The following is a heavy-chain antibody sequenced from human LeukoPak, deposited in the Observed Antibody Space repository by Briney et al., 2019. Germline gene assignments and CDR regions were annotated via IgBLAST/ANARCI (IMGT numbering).Heavy chain of an antibody. CDR3: ARDYNYYDSSGSLMG. CDR2: INPSGGST. D-gene: IGHD3-22*01. J-gene: IGHJ4*02. Sequence: ASVKVSCKASGYTFTSYYMHWVRQAPGQGLEWMGIINPSGGSTSYAQKFQGRVTMTRDTSTSTVYMELSSLRSEDTAVYYCARDYNYYDSSGSLMGWGQGTLVTVSS. V-gene: IGHV1-46*01. CDR1: GYTFTSYY.